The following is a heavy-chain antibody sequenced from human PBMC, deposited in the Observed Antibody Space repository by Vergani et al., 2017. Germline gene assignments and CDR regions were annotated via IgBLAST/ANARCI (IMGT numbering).Heavy chain of an antibody. V-gene: IGHV3-11*01. CDR1: GFTFSDYS. D-gene: IGHD2-21*01. J-gene: IGHJ4*02. Sequence: QVQLVESGGDLVKPGGSLRLSCAASGFTFSDYSMSWVRQPLGKGLEWVSSISTGGDAMYYADSVKGRFNISRDNAGNSLYLQMNSLRVEDTAVYYCAREGVSRWGQGTLVIVSS. CDR2: ISTGGDAM. CDR3: AREGVSR.